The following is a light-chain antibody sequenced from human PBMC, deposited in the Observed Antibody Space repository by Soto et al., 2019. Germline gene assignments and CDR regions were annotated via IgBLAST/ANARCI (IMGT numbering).Light chain of an antibody. Sequence: QSVPTQPRAVSVCPGQSVAICRTGTSSNFVGGKYVTCEKKHPGKSPRLGIFDVNKRPSGVPYLFSGSKSGNTAALTISGLPAQDVADYRRRSYLGTYMSVFGSAPTV. V-gene: IGLV2-11*01. CDR3: RSYLGTYMSV. CDR1: SSNFVGGKY. CDR2: DVN. J-gene: IGLJ1*01.